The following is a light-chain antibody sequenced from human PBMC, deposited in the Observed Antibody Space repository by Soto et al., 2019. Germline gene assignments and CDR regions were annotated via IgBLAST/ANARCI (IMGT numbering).Light chain of an antibody. CDR3: QQSHSSPLT. J-gene: IGKJ4*01. V-gene: IGKV1-39*01. Sequence: DIQMTQSPSSLSASVGDRVTITCRASQNITSFFNGYQQKPGKAPKRLISAASSLQVGSPSRFSGSGSGTDGTLTISRLQPEEFATHSCQQSHSSPLTFGGGTKVEIK. CDR1: QNITSF. CDR2: AAS.